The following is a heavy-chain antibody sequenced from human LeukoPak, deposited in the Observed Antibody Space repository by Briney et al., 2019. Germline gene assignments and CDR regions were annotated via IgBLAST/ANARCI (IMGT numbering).Heavy chain of an antibody. Sequence: ASVKVSCKASGYIFTTYYMHWVRQAPGQGFEWMSIINPSDGSTTYSQKFQGRVTMTRDTSTSTVYMELSSLRSEDTAVYFCARVRDGYNDAYDIWGQGTMVTVSS. D-gene: IGHD5-24*01. CDR1: GYIFTTYY. CDR3: ARVRDGYNDAYDI. V-gene: IGHV1-46*01. J-gene: IGHJ3*02. CDR2: INPSDGST.